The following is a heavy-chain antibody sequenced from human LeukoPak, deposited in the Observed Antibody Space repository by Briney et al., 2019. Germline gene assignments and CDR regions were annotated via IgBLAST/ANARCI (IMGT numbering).Heavy chain of an antibody. D-gene: IGHD3-22*01. CDR2: IYDRGPA. Sequence: SETLSLTCTVSGGSISSYYWSWIRQPPGKGLEWIGCIYDRGPAHYNPSLKSRVTMSVDTSKNQFSLKLSSVTAADTAVYYCVRVIGAPNYYYYMDVWGKGTTVTVSS. J-gene: IGHJ6*03. CDR1: GGSISSYY. V-gene: IGHV4-59*12. CDR3: VRVIGAPNYYYYMDV.